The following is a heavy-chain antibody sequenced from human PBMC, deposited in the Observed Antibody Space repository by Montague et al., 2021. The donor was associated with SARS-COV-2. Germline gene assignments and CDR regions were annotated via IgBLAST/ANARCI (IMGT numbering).Heavy chain of an antibody. Sequence: SETLSLTCSVSGGSVSSGSNYWSWIRQSPGKGLEWIGYVYNYGSTDYNPSLKSRVTISLDTSKNQFSLRLSSVTAADTAVYYCAREATDYGSGSCYFPFAYWGQGILVTVSS. CDR1: GGSVSSGSNY. J-gene: IGHJ4*02. D-gene: IGHD3-10*01. CDR3: AREATDYGSGSCYFPFAY. V-gene: IGHV4-61*01. CDR2: VYNYGST.